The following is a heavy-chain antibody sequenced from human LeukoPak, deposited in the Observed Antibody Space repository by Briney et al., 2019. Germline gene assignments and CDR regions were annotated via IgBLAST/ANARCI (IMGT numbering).Heavy chain of an antibody. J-gene: IGHJ4*02. V-gene: IGHV1-46*01. CDR3: ARETRLDY. D-gene: IGHD2-2*01. Sequence: ASVKVSCKTSGYTFTGYHMHWVRQAPGQGLEWMGIINPSGGSTSYAQKFRGRVTMTRDTSTSTVYMELSSLRSEDTAVYYCARETRLDYWGQGTLVTVSS. CDR1: GYTFTGYH. CDR2: INPSGGST.